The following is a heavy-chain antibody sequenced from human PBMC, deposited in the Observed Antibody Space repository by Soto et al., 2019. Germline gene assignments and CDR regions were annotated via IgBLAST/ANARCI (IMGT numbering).Heavy chain of an antibody. CDR1: GGSFSGYY. J-gene: IGHJ4*02. CDR3: ARGRFSGSAAGTSFDY. D-gene: IGHD6-13*01. V-gene: IGHV4-34*01. Sequence: PWETLSLTCAVYGGSFSGYYWSWIRQPPGKGLEWIGEINHSGSTNYNPSLKSRVTISVDTSKNQFSLKLSSVTAADTAVYYCARGRFSGSAAGTSFDYWGQGTLVTVSS. CDR2: INHSGST.